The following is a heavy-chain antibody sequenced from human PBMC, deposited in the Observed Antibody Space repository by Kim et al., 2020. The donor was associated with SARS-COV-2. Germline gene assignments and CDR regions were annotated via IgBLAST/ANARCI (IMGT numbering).Heavy chain of an antibody. Sequence: SETLSLTCAVYGGSFSGYYWSWIRQPPGKGLEWIGEINHSGSTNYNPSLKSRVTISVDTSKNQFSLKLSSVTAADTAVYYCARGQGWGGARQGGAFDIWGQGTMVTVSS. CDR1: GGSFSGYY. V-gene: IGHV4-34*01. J-gene: IGHJ3*02. CDR3: ARGQGWGGARQGGAFDI. D-gene: IGHD3-16*01. CDR2: INHSGST.